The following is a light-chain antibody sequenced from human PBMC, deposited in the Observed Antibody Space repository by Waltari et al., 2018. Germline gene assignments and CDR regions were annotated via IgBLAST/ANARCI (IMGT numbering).Light chain of an antibody. V-gene: IGLV7-43*01. Sequence: QTVVSQEPSLTLSPGGTVTLTRASRPVHATSGHAHKRSQPKHAPTHRPQTNLTVQQHPGQTPSAPIYCTGNKHSWTPALFSGSLLGGKAARTLSGVQPEDEAEYYCLLYYGGAQLVFGGGTKLTVL. CDR3: LLYYGGAQLV. CDR2: CTG. CDR1: PVHATSGHA. J-gene: IGLJ2*01.